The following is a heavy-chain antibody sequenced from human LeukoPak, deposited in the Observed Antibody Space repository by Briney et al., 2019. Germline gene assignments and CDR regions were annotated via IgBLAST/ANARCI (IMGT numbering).Heavy chain of an antibody. V-gene: IGHV1-46*02. D-gene: IGHD4-17*01. CDR3: ASEKNYGDKYFDS. CDR1: GNTFNIHY. CDR2: FNRGDGIT. Sequence: ASLKISCKASGNTFNIHYFHWVRQAPGQGLEWMGIFNRGDGITGYAQRFQGRVTLTRDTSTSTAYMELSSLRSEDTAIYYCASEKNYGDKYFDSWGQGTVVTVSS. J-gene: IGHJ4*02.